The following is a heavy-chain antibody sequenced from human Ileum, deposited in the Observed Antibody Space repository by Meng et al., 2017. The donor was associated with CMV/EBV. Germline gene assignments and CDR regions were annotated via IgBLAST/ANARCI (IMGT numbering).Heavy chain of an antibody. D-gene: IGHD2-2*01. CDR3: AREGTLERYCSSTSCLNFDY. V-gene: IGHV3-30*04. J-gene: IGHJ4*02. Sequence: LSSYAMTWVRQATGKGLEWVAVISYDGSNKYYADSVKSRFTISRDNSKNTLYLQMNSLRAEDTAVYYCAREGTLERYCSSTSCLNFDYWGQGTLVTVSS. CDR2: ISYDGSNK. CDR1: LSSYA.